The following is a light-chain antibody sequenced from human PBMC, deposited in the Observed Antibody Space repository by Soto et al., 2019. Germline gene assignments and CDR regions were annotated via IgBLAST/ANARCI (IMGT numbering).Light chain of an antibody. CDR1: QTLSTNS. Sequence: EIVLTQSPGTLSLSPGERATLSCRASQTLSTNSLAWYQQRPGQTPRLLIYAASTRDTDIPDRFNGSGSGTDFARTISRLEPEDFALYYCQQYNGSPLTFCPGTKVDVK. J-gene: IGKJ3*01. V-gene: IGKV3-20*01. CDR2: AAS. CDR3: QQYNGSPLT.